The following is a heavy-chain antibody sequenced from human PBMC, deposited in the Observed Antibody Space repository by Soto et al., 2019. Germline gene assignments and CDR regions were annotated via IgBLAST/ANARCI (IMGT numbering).Heavy chain of an antibody. CDR1: GGSFSGYY. J-gene: IGHJ6*02. Sequence: SETLSLTCAVYGGSFSGYYWSWIRQPPGKGLEWIGEINHSGSTNYNPSLKSRVTISVDTSKNQFSLKLSSVTAADTAVYYCARMYYYDSLMDVWGQGTTVTVSS. V-gene: IGHV4-34*01. CDR2: INHSGST. CDR3: ARMYYYDSLMDV. D-gene: IGHD3-10*01.